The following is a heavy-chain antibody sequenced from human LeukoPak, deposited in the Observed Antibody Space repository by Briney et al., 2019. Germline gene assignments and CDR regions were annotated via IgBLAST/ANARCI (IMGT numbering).Heavy chain of an antibody. CDR1: GFPFSSYW. D-gene: IGHD3-22*01. CDR3: ARDETYDYESNGYLDF. CDR2: IRHDGSET. V-gene: IGHV3-7*01. Sequence: GGSLRLSCAALGFPFSSYWMSWVRQAPGKGLEWVANIRHDGSETYYVDSLRGRFTISRDNAKNLVYLQMSSLRAVDTAIYYCARDETYDYESNGYLDFWGQGTVVTVSS. J-gene: IGHJ4*02.